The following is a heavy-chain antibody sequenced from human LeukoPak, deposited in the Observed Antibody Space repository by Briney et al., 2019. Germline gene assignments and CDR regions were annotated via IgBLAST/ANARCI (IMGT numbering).Heavy chain of an antibody. CDR3: AKIAGYYYDSSGYDFAFDI. CDR2: ISSSSSYI. CDR1: GFTFSSYS. J-gene: IGHJ3*02. Sequence: GGSLRLSCAASGFTFSSYSMNWVRQAPGKGLEWVSSISSSSSYIYYADSGKGRFTISRDNSKNTLYLQLNSLRAEDTAVYYCAKIAGYYYDSSGYDFAFDIWGQGTMVTVSS. D-gene: IGHD3-22*01. V-gene: IGHV3-21*01.